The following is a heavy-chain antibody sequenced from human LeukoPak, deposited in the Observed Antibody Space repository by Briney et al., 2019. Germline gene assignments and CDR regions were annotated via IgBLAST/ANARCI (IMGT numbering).Heavy chain of an antibody. D-gene: IGHD6-6*01. V-gene: IGHV4-39*07. J-gene: IGHJ4*02. CDR2: ISYSGST. CDR3: ARGVYSSSSGYYFDY. CDR1: GGSISITNYY. Sequence: PSENLSLTCTVSGGSISITNYYWGWIRQPPGRGPEWIGSISYSGSTYYNPSLKSRVTISVDTSKNQFSLKLSSVTAADTAVYYCARGVYSSSSGYYFDYWGQGTLVTVSS.